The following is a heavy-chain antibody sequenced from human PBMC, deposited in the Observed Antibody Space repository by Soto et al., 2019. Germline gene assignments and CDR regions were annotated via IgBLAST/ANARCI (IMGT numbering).Heavy chain of an antibody. CDR2: IKQDGSEK. J-gene: IGHJ1*01. Sequence: EVQPVESGGGLVQPGGSLRLSCAASGFTFSSYWMSWVRQAPGKGLEWVANIKQDGSEKYYVDSVKGRFTISRDNAKNSLYLQMNSLRAEDTAVYYCARRTVAGRGSAEYFQHWGQGTLVTVSS. CDR3: ARRTVAGRGSAEYFQH. V-gene: IGHV3-7*01. CDR1: GFTFSSYW. D-gene: IGHD6-19*01.